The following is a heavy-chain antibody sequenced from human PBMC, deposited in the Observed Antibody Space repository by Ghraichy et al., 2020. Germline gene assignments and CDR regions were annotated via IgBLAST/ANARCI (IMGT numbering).Heavy chain of an antibody. Sequence: GSLRLSCATSGFTFTNYAVNWVRQAPGKGLQWVSGISSTGGSIYYGDSVKGRFTISRDKSKKTVYLQMNSLRAEDTAVYYCAKTTGPLYDYYGMDVWGQGTTVSVSS. D-gene: IGHD3-9*01. CDR1: GFTFTNYA. J-gene: IGHJ6*02. CDR2: ISSTGGSI. V-gene: IGHV3-23*01. CDR3: AKTTGPLYDYYGMDV.